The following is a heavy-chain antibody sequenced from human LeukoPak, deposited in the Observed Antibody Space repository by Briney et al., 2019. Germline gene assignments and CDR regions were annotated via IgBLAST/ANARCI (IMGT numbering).Heavy chain of an antibody. D-gene: IGHD3-22*01. Sequence: SETLSLTCVVYGGSFSGYYWSWIRQPPGKGLEWIGEINHSGSTNYNPSLKSRVTISVDTSKNQFSLKLSSVTAADTAVYYCASEIQDYYDSSGYPYYFDYWGQGTLVTVSS. V-gene: IGHV4-34*01. J-gene: IGHJ4*02. CDR2: INHSGST. CDR1: GGSFSGYY. CDR3: ASEIQDYYDSSGYPYYFDY.